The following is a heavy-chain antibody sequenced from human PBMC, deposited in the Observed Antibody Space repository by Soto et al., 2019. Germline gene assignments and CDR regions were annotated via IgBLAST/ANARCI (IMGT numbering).Heavy chain of an antibody. Sequence: AAVKFSFKASGYTFTSYDINWVRQATGQGLDCIGWMNPNSGNTGYAQKFQGRVTMTRNTSISTAYRELSSLRSEDTAVYYCARLTLGAFDIWGQGTMVTVSS. CDR2: MNPNSGNT. CDR3: ARLTLGAFDI. V-gene: IGHV1-8*01. J-gene: IGHJ3*02. D-gene: IGHD3-9*01. CDR1: GYTFTSYD.